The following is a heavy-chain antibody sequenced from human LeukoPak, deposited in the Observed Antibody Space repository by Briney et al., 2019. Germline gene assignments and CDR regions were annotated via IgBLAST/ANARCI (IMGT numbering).Heavy chain of an antibody. D-gene: IGHD1-14*01. CDR2: ISNNGGST. J-gene: IGHJ4*02. CDR1: RFTFSRYA. V-gene: IGHV3-64D*06. CDR3: VKDLDNHYYQTLFDY. Sequence: PGGSLRLSCSASRFTFSRYAMHWVRKAPGKGLEYVSAISNNGGSTYYADSVKGRFTISRDNSKNTLYLQMSSLRAEDTAVYYCVKDLDNHYYQTLFDYWGQGTLVTVSS.